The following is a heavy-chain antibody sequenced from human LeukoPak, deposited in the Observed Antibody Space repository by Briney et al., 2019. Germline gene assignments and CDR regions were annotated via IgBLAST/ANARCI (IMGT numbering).Heavy chain of an antibody. CDR2: INPNSGGT. D-gene: IGHD6-19*01. CDR1: GYTFTGYY. Sequence: GASVKVSCKASGYTFTGYYMHWVRQAPGQGLGWMGWINPNSGGTNYAQKFQGRVTMTRDTSISTAYMELSRLRSDDTAVYYCARDLGPAVAGTDYWGQGTLVTVSS. J-gene: IGHJ4*02. V-gene: IGHV1-2*02. CDR3: ARDLGPAVAGTDY.